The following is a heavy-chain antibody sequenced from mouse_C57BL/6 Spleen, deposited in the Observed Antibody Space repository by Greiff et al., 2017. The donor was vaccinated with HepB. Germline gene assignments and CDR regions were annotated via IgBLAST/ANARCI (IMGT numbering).Heavy chain of an antibody. D-gene: IGHD1-1*01. J-gene: IGHJ2*01. Sequence: EVKLVESGGGLVKPGGSLKLSCAASGFTFSDYGMHWVRQAPEKGLEWVAYISSGSSTIYYADTVKGRFTISRDNAKNTLFLQMTSLRSEDTAMYYCARTVKAEIIPFDYWGQGTTLTVSS. V-gene: IGHV5-17*01. CDR1: GFTFSDYG. CDR2: ISSGSSTI. CDR3: ARTVKAEIIPFDY.